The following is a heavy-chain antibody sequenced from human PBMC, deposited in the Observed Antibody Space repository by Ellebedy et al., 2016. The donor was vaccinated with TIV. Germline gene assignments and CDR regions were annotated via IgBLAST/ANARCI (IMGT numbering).Heavy chain of an antibody. D-gene: IGHD4-17*01. CDR1: GFSFSDHY. CDR2: ISGSGGST. Sequence: GESLKISXAASGFSFSDHYMDWVRQAPGKGLEWVSAISGSGGSTYYADSVKGRFTISRDNSKNTLYLQMNSLRAEDTAVYYCAKGAREDYGDYGKYYYYGMDVWGQGTTVTVSS. CDR3: AKGAREDYGDYGKYYYYGMDV. J-gene: IGHJ6*02. V-gene: IGHV3-23*01.